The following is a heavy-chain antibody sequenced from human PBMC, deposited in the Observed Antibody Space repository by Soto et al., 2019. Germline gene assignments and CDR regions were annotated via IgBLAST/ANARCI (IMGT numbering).Heavy chain of an antibody. CDR3: AKLPLPSDYYGMDV. V-gene: IGHV3-23*01. J-gene: IGHJ6*02. CDR2: ISGSGGST. Sequence: PGGSLRLSCAASGFTFSSYAMSWVLQAPGKGLEWVSAISGSGGSTYYADSVKGRFTISRDNSKNTLYLQMNSLRAEDTAVYYCAKLPLPSDYYGMDVWGQGTTVTVSS. CDR1: GFTFSSYA.